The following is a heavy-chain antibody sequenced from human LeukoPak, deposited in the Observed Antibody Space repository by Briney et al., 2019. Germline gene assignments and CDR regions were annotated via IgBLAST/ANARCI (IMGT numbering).Heavy chain of an antibody. CDR2: IYYSGST. V-gene: IGHV4-59*08. D-gene: IGHD1-26*01. J-gene: IGHJ3*02. CDR1: GGSISSYY. Sequence: KTSETLSLTCTVSGGSISSYYWSWIRQPPGKGLEWIGYIYYSGSTNYNPSLKSRVTISVDTSKNQFSLKLSSVTAADTAVYYCARHRRKVGAPGSHDAFDIWGQGTMVTVSS. CDR3: ARHRRKVGAPGSHDAFDI.